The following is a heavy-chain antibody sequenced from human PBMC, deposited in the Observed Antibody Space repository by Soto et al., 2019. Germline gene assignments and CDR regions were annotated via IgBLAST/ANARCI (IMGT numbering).Heavy chain of an antibody. CDR2: IIPIFGTA. J-gene: IGHJ4*02. Sequence: QVQLVQSGAEVKKPGSSVKVSCKASGGTFSSYAISWVRQAPGQGLEWMGGIIPIFGTANYAQKFQGRVTITADESTSTAYMELSSLRSEDTAVYYCARGRPGPKSFLPGYFDYWGQGPLVTVSS. CDR3: ARGRPGPKSFLPGYFDY. CDR1: GGTFSSYA. D-gene: IGHD3-16*02. V-gene: IGHV1-69*12.